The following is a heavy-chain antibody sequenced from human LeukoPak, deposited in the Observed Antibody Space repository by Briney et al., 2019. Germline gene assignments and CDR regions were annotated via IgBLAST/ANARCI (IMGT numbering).Heavy chain of an antibody. CDR2: IKQDGSEK. D-gene: IGHD3-22*01. Sequence: GGSLRLSCAASGFIFSSYWMSWVRQAPGKGLEWVANIKQDGSEKYYLDSVKGRFTISRDNAKNSLYLQMNSLRAEDTAVYYCARDFHDSSGYELDYWGQGTLVTVSS. V-gene: IGHV3-7*01. CDR3: ARDFHDSSGYELDY. CDR1: GFIFSSYW. J-gene: IGHJ4*02.